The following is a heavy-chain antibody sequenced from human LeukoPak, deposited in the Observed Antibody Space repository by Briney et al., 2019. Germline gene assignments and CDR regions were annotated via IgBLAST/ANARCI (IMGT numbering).Heavy chain of an antibody. D-gene: IGHD6-19*01. V-gene: IGHV3-21*01. Sequence: PGGSLRLSCAASGFTFSSYSMNWVRQAPGKGLEWVSSISSSSSYIYYADSVKGRFTISRDNAKNSLYLQMNSLRAEDTAVYYCARDQYSSGWYENSSPHDAFDIWGQGTMVTVSS. J-gene: IGHJ3*02. CDR3: ARDQYSSGWYENSSPHDAFDI. CDR2: ISSSSSYI. CDR1: GFTFSSYS.